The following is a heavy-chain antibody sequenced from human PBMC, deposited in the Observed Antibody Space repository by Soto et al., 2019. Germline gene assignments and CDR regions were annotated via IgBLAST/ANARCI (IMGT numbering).Heavy chain of an antibody. CDR3: ARDVPPTDY. CDR2: ISAYSGNT. Sequence: QVQLGQSGAEVKNPGASVKVSCKASGYTFSSYHLTWVRQAPGQGLEWMGWISAYSGNTNYSQKLQGRVTMTTDTATITPYMELRSLRSADTAVYYCARDVPPTDYWGQGTLVTVSS. J-gene: IGHJ4*02. CDR1: GYTFSSYH. V-gene: IGHV1-18*01.